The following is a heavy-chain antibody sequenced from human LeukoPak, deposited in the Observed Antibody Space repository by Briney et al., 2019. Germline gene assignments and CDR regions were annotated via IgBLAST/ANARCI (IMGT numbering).Heavy chain of an antibody. D-gene: IGHD1-1*01. CDR3: ARGLGYSWNDGGPSWFDP. V-gene: IGHV4-59*12. J-gene: IGHJ5*02. Sequence: PPETLSLTCTVSGGSISSYYWSWIRQPPGKGLEWIGYIYYSGSTNYNPSLKSRVIISVDTSKKQFSLKLRSVTAADTAMYYCARGLGYSWNDGGPSWFDPWGQGTLVTVSS. CDR2: IYYSGST. CDR1: GGSISSYY.